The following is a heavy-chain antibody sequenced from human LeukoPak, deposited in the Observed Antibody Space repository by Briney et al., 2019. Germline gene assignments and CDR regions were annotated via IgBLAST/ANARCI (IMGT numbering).Heavy chain of an antibody. CDR2: ISWDGSTS. CDR1: GFTFNDYN. J-gene: IGHJ4*02. V-gene: IGHV3-43*01. CDR3: AKVNRAYSSSSSLNFDS. D-gene: IGHD6-6*01. Sequence: GGSLRLSCAASGFTFNDYNIHWVRQPPGKGLEWVSLISWDGSTSYYADSVKGRFTISRDNSKNSLFLQMNRLRTEDTASYYCAKVNRAYSSSSSLNFDSWGQGTLVTVSS.